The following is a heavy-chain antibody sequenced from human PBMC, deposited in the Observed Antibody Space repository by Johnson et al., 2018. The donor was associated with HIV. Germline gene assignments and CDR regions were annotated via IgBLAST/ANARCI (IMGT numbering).Heavy chain of an antibody. D-gene: IGHD3-22*01. Sequence: QVQLVESGGGVVQPGGSLRLSCAASGFTFSTYGIHWVRQAPGKGLEWVSFIRYDGKDKYYADFVKGRFTISRDNSKKTLSLQMNSLRPEDTAVYYCARTYDRSGGGAFDIWGQGTMVTVSS. CDR2: IRYDGKDK. J-gene: IGHJ3*02. CDR3: ARTYDRSGGGAFDI. V-gene: IGHV3-30*02. CDR1: GFTFSTYG.